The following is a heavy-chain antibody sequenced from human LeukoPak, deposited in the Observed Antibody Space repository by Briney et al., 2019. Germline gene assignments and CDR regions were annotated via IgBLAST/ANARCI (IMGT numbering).Heavy chain of an antibody. CDR1: GFTFSSYW. D-gene: IGHD6-19*01. CDR3: ARLGSGWADAFDI. V-gene: IGHV3-7*01. CDR2: IKKDGSEK. J-gene: IGHJ3*02. Sequence: GGSLRLSCAASGFTFSSYWMSWVRQAPGKGLKWVANIKKDGSEKYYVDSVKGRFTISRDNAKNSLYLQMNSLRAEDTAVYYCARLGSGWADAFDIWGQGTMVTVSS.